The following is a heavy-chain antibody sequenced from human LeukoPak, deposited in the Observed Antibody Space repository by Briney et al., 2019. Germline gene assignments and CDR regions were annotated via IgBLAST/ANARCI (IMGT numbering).Heavy chain of an antibody. J-gene: IGHJ4*02. CDR1: GFTFSSCA. CDR2: ISRSGKNT. CDR3: AKETISGVGVPRSDY. Sequence: PGGSLRLSCVASGFTFSSCAMSWVRQAAGKGLEWVSAISRSGKNTYYEDSVKGRFTISRDNSENTLYLQMGSLGAEDTAAYYCAKETISGVGVPRSDYWGQGTLVTVSS. D-gene: IGHD3-3*01. V-gene: IGHV3-23*01.